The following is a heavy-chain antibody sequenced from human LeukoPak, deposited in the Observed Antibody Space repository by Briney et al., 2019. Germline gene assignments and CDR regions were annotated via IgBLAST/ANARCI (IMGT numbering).Heavy chain of an antibody. Sequence: PGGSLRLSCAASGFTFSSYWMHWVRQAPGKGLVWVSRINSDGSSTSYADSVKGRFTISRDNAKNTLYLQMNSLRAEDTAVYYCARVGYSGSYNKPPHFDNWGQGTLVTVSS. D-gene: IGHD1-26*01. J-gene: IGHJ4*02. CDR2: INSDGSST. CDR3: ARVGYSGSYNKPPHFDN. CDR1: GFTFSSYW. V-gene: IGHV3-74*01.